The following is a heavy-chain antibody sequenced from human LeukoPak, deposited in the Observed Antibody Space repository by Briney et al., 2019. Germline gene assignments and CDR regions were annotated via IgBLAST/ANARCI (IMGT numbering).Heavy chain of an antibody. D-gene: IGHD3-22*01. Sequence: GGSLRLSCTASGFTFGDYAMSWVRQAPGKGLEWVGFIRSKADGGTSEYAASVKGRFTISRDDSKSIAYLQMNSLKTEDTAVYYCTRDGPSYYYDSSGYYSGMFDYWGQGTLVTVSS. V-gene: IGHV3-49*04. J-gene: IGHJ4*02. CDR1: GFTFGDYA. CDR3: TRDGPSYYYDSSGYYSGMFDY. CDR2: IRSKADGGTS.